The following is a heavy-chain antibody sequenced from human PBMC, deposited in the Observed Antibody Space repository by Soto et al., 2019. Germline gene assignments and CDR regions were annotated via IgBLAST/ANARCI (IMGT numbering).Heavy chain of an antibody. Sequence: GGSLRLSCAASGFTFSSYGMHWVRQAPGKGLEWVAVISYDGSNKYYADSVKGRFTISRDNSKNTLYLQMNSLRAEDTAVYYCASVGDCSGGSCYSPYYYYGTDVWGQRTTVTVSS. D-gene: IGHD2-15*01. CDR3: ASVGDCSGGSCYSPYYYYGTDV. V-gene: IGHV3-30*03. CDR1: GFTFSSYG. J-gene: IGHJ6*02. CDR2: ISYDGSNK.